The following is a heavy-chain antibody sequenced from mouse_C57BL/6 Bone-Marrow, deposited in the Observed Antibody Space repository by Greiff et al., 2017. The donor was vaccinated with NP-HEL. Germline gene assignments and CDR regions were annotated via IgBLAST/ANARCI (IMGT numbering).Heavy chain of an antibody. CDR1: GYTFTSYW. CDR2: IHPNSGST. J-gene: IGHJ4*01. V-gene: IGHV1-64*01. D-gene: IGHD3-2*02. Sequence: VQLQQPGAELVKPGASVKLSCKASGYTFTSYWMHWVKQRPGQGLEWIGMIHPNSGSTNYNEKFKSKATLTVDKSSSTAYMQLSSLTSEDSAVYYCARQSQLRPPYAMDYWGQGTSVTVSS. CDR3: ARQSQLRPPYAMDY.